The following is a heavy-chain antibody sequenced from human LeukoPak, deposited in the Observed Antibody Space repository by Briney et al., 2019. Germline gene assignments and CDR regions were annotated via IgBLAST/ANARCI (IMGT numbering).Heavy chain of an antibody. CDR3: ARGATFDY. Sequence: GGSLRLSCAASGFTFSSYWMHWVRQAPGKGLVWVSRINTDGSTTIYADSVKGRFTISRDNAKNTLYLQMNSVRSEDTAMYYCARGATFDYWGQGTLVTVSS. J-gene: IGHJ4*02. CDR1: GFTFSSYW. V-gene: IGHV3-74*01. CDR2: INTDGSTT. D-gene: IGHD5-12*01.